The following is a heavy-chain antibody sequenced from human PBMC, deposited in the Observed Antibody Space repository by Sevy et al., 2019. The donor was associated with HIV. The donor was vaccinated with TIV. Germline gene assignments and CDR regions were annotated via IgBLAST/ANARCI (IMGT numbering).Heavy chain of an antibody. V-gene: IGHV3-30*18. J-gene: IGHJ6*02. CDR1: GFTFSSYG. D-gene: IGHD4-17*01. CDR2: ISYDGSNK. Sequence: GGSLRLSCAASGFTFSSYGMHWVRQAPGKGLEWVAVISYDGSNKYYADSVKGRFTISRDNSKKTLYLQMNSLRAEDTAGYYCAKDPYGDYEGVQYYYGMDVWGQGTTVTVSS. CDR3: AKDPYGDYEGVQYYYGMDV.